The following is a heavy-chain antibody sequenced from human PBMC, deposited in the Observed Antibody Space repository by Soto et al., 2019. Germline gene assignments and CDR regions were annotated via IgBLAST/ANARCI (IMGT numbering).Heavy chain of an antibody. CDR1: GFTFSSYA. CDR2: ISSSSSTI. V-gene: IGHV3-48*01. Sequence: GGSLRLSCAASGFTFSSYAMSWVRQTPGKGLEWVSYISSSSSTIYYADSVKGRFTISRDNAKNSLYLQMNSLRAEDTAVYYCARDEGMVTNDYWGQGTLVTVSS. D-gene: IGHD2-21*02. J-gene: IGHJ4*02. CDR3: ARDEGMVTNDY.